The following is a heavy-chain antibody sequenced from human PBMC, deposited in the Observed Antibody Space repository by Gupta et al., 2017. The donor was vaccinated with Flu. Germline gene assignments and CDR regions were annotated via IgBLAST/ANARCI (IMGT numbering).Heavy chain of an antibody. CDR1: GYPFTGYY. D-gene: IGHD5-12*01. Sequence: QVQLLQSGTEVQKPGASVKVSCKASGYPFTGYYMHWVRQAPGQGLEWMGWINPNSGGTNYAQKFQGRGTMTRDTSISTAYMELGRLRSDDTAVYYCARGRLGSGYDWGQGTLVTVSS. V-gene: IGHV1-2*02. J-gene: IGHJ4*02. CDR3: ARGRLGSGYD. CDR2: INPNSGGT.